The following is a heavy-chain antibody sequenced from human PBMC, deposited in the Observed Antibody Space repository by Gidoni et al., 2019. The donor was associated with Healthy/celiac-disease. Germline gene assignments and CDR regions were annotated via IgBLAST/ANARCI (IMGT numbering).Heavy chain of an antibody. V-gene: IGHV4-39*07. CDR1: GGSISSSSYY. CDR2: IYYSGST. D-gene: IGHD3-10*01. J-gene: IGHJ6*02. CDR3: ARGLYGSGSYYTYYYYYGMDV. Sequence: QLQLQESGPGLVTPSETLSLTCTVSGGSISSSSYYWGWIRQPPGKGLEWIGSIYYSGSTYYNPSLKSRVTISVDTSKNQFSLKLSSVTAADTAVYYCARGLYGSGSYYTYYYYYGMDVWGQGTTVTVSS.